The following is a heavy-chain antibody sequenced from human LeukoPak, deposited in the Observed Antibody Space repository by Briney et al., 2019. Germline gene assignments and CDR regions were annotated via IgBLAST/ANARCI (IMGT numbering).Heavy chain of an antibody. CDR3: ARGGGSRWPFDY. D-gene: IGHD4-23*01. Sequence: SSETLSLTCTVSGGSISSGDYYWSWIRQPAGKGLEWIGRTYSSGSTSYNPSLKSRVTISVDTSKAQFPLNLSSMTDANTAVYFCARGGGSRWPFDYWGQGTLVTVSS. CDR2: TYSSGST. J-gene: IGHJ4*02. CDR1: GGSISSGDYY. V-gene: IGHV4-61*02.